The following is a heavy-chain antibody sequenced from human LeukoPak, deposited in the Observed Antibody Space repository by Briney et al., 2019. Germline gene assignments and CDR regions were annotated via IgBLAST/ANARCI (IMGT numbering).Heavy chain of an antibody. V-gene: IGHV3-53*01. D-gene: IGHD5-12*01. CDR1: GFTVSSNY. CDR2: IYSGGST. J-gene: IGHJ4*02. Sequence: GGSLRLSCAASGFTVSSNYMSWVRQAPGKGLEWVSVIYSGGSTYYADSVKGRFTISRDNSKNTLYLQMNSLRAEDTAVYYCARGDSGYGAYYFDYWGQGTLVTVSS. CDR3: ARGDSGYGAYYFDY.